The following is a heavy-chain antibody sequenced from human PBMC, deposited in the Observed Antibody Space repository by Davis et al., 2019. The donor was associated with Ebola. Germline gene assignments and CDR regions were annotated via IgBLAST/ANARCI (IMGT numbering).Heavy chain of an antibody. D-gene: IGHD6-19*01. CDR1: GGSISSYY. J-gene: IGHJ4*02. Sequence: PSETLSLTCTVSGGSISSYYWSWVRQAPGKGLEWVSVIYSGGSTYYADSVKGRFTISRDNSKNTLYLQMNSLRAEDTAVYYCAKLNGGWSMADDYWGQGTLVTVSS. V-gene: IGHV3-53*01. CDR2: IYSGGST. CDR3: AKLNGGWSMADDY.